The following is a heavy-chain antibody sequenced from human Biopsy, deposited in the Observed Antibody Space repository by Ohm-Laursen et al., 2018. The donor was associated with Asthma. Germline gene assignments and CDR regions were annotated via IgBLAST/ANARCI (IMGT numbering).Heavy chain of an antibody. J-gene: IGHJ4*02. D-gene: IGHD6-19*01. V-gene: IGHV3-21*01. Sequence: SLRLSCAAPGFTFSGYTMNWVRQAPGKGLEWVSSITSSSSYIFYADSVKGRFTISRDNSKNTLYLQMNSLTAEDTAVYYCAREGVAGTHIEDWGQGTLVTVSS. CDR1: GFTFSGYT. CDR3: AREGVAGTHIED. CDR2: ITSSSSYI.